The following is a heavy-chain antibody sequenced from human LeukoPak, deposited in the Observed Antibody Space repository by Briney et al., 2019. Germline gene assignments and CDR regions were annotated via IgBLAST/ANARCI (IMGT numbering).Heavy chain of an antibody. CDR1: GFTFDDYA. CDR2: ISWNSGSI. J-gene: IGHJ3*02. V-gene: IGHV3-9*01. Sequence: GGSPRLSCAASGFTFDDYAMHWVRQAPGEGLEWVSGISWNSGSIGYADSVKGRFTISRDNAKNSLYLQMNSLRAEDTALYYCAKGLVFGVVMLSRDAFDIWGQGTMVTVSS. D-gene: IGHD3-3*01. CDR3: AKGLVFGVVMLSRDAFDI.